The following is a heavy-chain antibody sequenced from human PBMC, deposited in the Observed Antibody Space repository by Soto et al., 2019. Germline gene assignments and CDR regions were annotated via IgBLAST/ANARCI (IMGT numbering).Heavy chain of an antibody. Sequence: QVQLQESGPGLVKPSETLSLTCTVSGGSISSYYWSWIRQPPGKGLEWIGYIYYSGSTNYNPSLKSRVTISVDTSKNQFSLTLSSVTAADTAVYYCARALPDRHYYYGMDVWGQGTTVTVSS. CDR3: ARALPDRHYYYGMDV. CDR2: IYYSGST. V-gene: IGHV4-59*01. J-gene: IGHJ6*02. CDR1: GGSISSYY.